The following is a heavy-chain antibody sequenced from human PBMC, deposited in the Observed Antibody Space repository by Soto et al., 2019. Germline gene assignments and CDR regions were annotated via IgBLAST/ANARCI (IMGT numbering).Heavy chain of an antibody. J-gene: IGHJ6*02. CDR2: ISAYNGNT. CDR1: GYTFTSYC. D-gene: IGHD6-6*01. Sequence: ASVKVSCKASGYTFTSYCISWVRQAPGQGLEWMGWISAYNGNTNYAQKLQGRVTMTTDTSTSTAYMELRSLRSDDTAVYYCARVVIAARRPNYYYYGMDVWGQGTTVTVSS. CDR3: ARVVIAARRPNYYYYGMDV. V-gene: IGHV1-18*01.